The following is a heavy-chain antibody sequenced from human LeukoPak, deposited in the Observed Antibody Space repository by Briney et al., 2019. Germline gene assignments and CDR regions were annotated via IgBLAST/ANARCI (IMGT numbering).Heavy chain of an antibody. D-gene: IGHD6-19*01. Sequence: SETLSLTCTVSGGSISSYYWSWMRQPAGKGLEWIGRIYTSGSTNYNPSLKSRVTMSVDTSKNQFSLKLSSVTAADTAVYYCARDLMYSSGWYPHFDYWGQGTLVTVSS. CDR1: GGSISSYY. CDR3: ARDLMYSSGWYPHFDY. V-gene: IGHV4-4*07. CDR2: IYTSGST. J-gene: IGHJ4*02.